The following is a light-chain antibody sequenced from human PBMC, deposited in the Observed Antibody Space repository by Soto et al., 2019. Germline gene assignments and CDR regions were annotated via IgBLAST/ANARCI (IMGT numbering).Light chain of an antibody. Sequence: DIQMTQSPSSVSASLGDRVTITCRASQNIWRLLAWYQQKPGEAPELLIYDASSLQSGVPPRFSGSGSGTDFTLTISSLQPEDFATYYCEQAGSFPITFGQGTRLEIK. CDR3: EQAGSFPIT. CDR1: QNIWRL. J-gene: IGKJ5*01. CDR2: DAS. V-gene: IGKV1-12*01.